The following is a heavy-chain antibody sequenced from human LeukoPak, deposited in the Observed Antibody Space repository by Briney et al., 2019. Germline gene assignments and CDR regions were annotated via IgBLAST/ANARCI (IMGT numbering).Heavy chain of an antibody. CDR1: GFTFSSYG. CDR2: IRYDGSNK. Sequence: GGSLRLSCAASGFTFSSYGMHWVRQAPGKGLEWVAFIRYDGSNKYYADSVKGRFTISRDNSKNTLYLQMNSLRAEDTAVYYCARDFAGNYDVDLRSPHYYYGMDVWGQGTTVTVSS. J-gene: IGHJ6*02. D-gene: IGHD1-7*01. CDR3: ARDFAGNYDVDLRSPHYYYGMDV. V-gene: IGHV3-30*02.